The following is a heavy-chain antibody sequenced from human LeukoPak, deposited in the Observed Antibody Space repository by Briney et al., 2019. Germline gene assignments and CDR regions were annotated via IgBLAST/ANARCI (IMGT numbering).Heavy chain of an antibody. V-gene: IGHV4-39*01. CDR2: IYYSGST. CDR1: GGSISSSSYY. D-gene: IGHD2-15*01. CDR3: ARGLVGYCSGGSCYPDV. Sequence: SETLSLTCTVSGGSISSSSYYWGWIRQPPGKGLEWIGSIYYSGSTYYNPSLKSRVTISVDTSKNQFSLKLSSVTAADTAVYYCARGLVGYCSGGSCYPDVWGKGTTVTVSS. J-gene: IGHJ6*04.